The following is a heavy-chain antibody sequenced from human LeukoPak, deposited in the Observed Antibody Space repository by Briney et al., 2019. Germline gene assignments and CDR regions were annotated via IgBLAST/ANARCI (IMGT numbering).Heavy chain of an antibody. D-gene: IGHD6-19*01. V-gene: IGHV1-2*02. Sequence: ASVKVSCTASAYTFSAYYMHWGGQAPGQGLEWMGWINPNNGGTNYAQKFQGRVTMTRDTSISTAYMELSRLRSDDTAIYYCADEFGLKWLADWGQGTLVTVSS. J-gene: IGHJ4*02. CDR1: AYTFSAYY. CDR3: ADEFGLKWLAD. CDR2: INPNNGGT.